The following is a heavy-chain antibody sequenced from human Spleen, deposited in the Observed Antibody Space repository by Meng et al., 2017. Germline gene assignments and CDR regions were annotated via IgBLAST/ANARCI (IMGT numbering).Heavy chain of an antibody. V-gene: IGHV4-34*01. D-gene: IGHD6-6*01. CDR2: INHSGST. Sequence: QVQLQQWGAGLLKPSETLSLTCVVSGGSFSDYYWSWIRQPPGKGLEWIGEINHSGSTNYNPSLESRATISVDTSQNNLSLKLSSVTAADSAVYYCARDLLLAALRNWGQGTLVTVSS. CDR1: GGSFSDYY. CDR3: ARDLLLAALRN. J-gene: IGHJ4*02.